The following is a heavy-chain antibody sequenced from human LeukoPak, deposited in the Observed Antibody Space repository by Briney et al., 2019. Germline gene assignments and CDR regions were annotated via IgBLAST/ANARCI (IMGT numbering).Heavy chain of an antibody. CDR1: GFTFSSYG. V-gene: IGHV3-30*18. D-gene: IGHD1-26*01. CDR2: ILHDGSNK. J-gene: IGHJ3*02. CDR3: ANDLRWGSFDI. Sequence: GGSLRLSCAASGFTFSSYGMNWVRQSPGKGLEWVAVILHDGSNKYYADSVKGRFTISRDNSKNTLYLLMNSLRAEDTAVYYCANDLRWGSFDIRGQGTLVTVSS.